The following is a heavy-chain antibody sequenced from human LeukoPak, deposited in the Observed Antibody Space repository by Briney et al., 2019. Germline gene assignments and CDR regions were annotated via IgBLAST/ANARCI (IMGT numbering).Heavy chain of an antibody. D-gene: IGHD4-23*01. CDR2: IIPIFGTA. CDR1: GGTFSSYA. CDR3: ARDTDLNGGPGY. Sequence: ASVKVSCKASGGTFSSYAISWVRQAPGQGLEWMGGIIPIFGTANYAQRFQGRVTITADESTSTAYMELSSLRSEDTAVYYCARDTDLNGGPGYWGQGTLVTVSS. J-gene: IGHJ4*02. V-gene: IGHV1-69*01.